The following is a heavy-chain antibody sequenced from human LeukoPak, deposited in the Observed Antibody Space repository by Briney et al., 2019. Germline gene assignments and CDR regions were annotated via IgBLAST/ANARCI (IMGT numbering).Heavy chain of an antibody. D-gene: IGHD1-1*01. V-gene: IGHV4-34*01. CDR2: INHSGST. CDR3: ASASITRYHFDY. J-gene: IGHJ4*02. Sequence: PSETLSLTCAVYGGSFSGYYWSWIRQPPGKGLEWIGEINHSGSTNYNPSLKSRVTISVDTSKNQFSLKLSSVTAADTAVYYCASASITRYHFDYWGQGTLATVSS. CDR1: GGSFSGYY.